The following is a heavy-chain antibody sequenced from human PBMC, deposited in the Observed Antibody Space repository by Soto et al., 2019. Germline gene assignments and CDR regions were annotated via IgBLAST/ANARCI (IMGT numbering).Heavy chain of an antibody. CDR2: ISAYNGNT. J-gene: IGHJ4*02. CDR1: GYTFTSYG. CDR3: ATTAAIAVAGTPFDY. D-gene: IGHD6-19*01. Sequence: GASVKVSCKASGYTFTSYGISWVRQAPGQGLEWMGWISAYNGNTNYAQKLQGRVTMTTDTSTSTAYMELRSLRSDDTAVYYCATTAAIAVAGTPFDYWDQGTLVTVSS. V-gene: IGHV1-18*01.